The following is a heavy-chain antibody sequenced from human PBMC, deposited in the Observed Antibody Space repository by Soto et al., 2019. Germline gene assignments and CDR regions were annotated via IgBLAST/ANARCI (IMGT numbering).Heavy chain of an antibody. J-gene: IGHJ6*03. V-gene: IGHV5-51*01. CDR1: GYSFTSYW. Sequence: GESLKISCKGSGYSFTSYWIGWVRQMPGKGLEWMGIIYPGDSDTRYSPSFQGQVTISADKSISTAYLQWSSLKASDTAMYYCASPVWLADAPPKNYYYYYMDVWGKGTTVTVSS. CDR2: IYPGDSDT. CDR3: ASPVWLADAPPKNYYYYYMDV. D-gene: IGHD3-16*01.